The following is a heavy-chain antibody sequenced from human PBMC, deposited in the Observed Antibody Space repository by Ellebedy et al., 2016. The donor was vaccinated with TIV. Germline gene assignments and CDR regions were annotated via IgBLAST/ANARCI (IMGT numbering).Heavy chain of an antibody. CDR3: AKDLGGGSCCWYLDL. D-gene: IGHD2-15*01. CDR2: ISYNGNNK. V-gene: IGHV3-30*18. Sequence: PGGSLRLSCAASGFSFSSSGMHWVRQAPGKGLEWVAVISYNGNNKYYADSVRGRFTLSRDNSKNTLYLQMSSLRAEDTAVYYCAKDLGGGSCCWYLDLWGRGTLVTVSS. CDR1: GFSFSSSG. J-gene: IGHJ2*01.